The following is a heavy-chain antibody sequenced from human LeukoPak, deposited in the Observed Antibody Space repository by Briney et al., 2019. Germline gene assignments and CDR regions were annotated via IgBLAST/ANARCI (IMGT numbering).Heavy chain of an antibody. CDR3: AKGYYDSSNYYPFDY. J-gene: IGHJ4*02. Sequence: PGGSLRLSCAASGFTFSSYAMSWVRQAPGKGLEWVSAISGSGGSTYYADSVKGRFTISRDNSKNTLYLQMNSLRAEDTAIHYCAKGYYDSSNYYPFDYWGQGTVVTVSS. D-gene: IGHD3-22*01. V-gene: IGHV3-23*01. CDR2: ISGSGGST. CDR1: GFTFSSYA.